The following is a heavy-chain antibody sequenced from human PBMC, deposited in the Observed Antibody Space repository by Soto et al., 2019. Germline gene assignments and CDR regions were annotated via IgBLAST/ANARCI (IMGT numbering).Heavy chain of an antibody. CDR1: GSDFITTW. J-gene: IGHJ4*02. V-gene: IGHV3-7*03. D-gene: IGHD5-12*01. Sequence: HGGSLRLSCAATGSDFITTWMTWIRQAPGKGLEWVANINPAGTQTFYVGSVSGRFTISRDNSRTSLYLEMSNLRVEDTAVYYCARDLGSTNYYFDYWGLGTLVTVSS. CDR2: INPAGTQT. CDR3: ARDLGSTNYYFDY.